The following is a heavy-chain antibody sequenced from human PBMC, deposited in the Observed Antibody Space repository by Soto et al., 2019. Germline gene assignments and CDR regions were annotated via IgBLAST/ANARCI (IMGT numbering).Heavy chain of an antibody. CDR3: VGGSDSSGYYSYYYGMDV. CDR2: IQGGNGNT. CDR1: GNTFRNYA. J-gene: IGHJ6*02. Sequence: EASVKVSCKASGNTFRNYAIHWVRQAPGQSLEWMGWIQGGNGNTKYSQRFQGRLTSTRDTSASTAYMELSSLRSEDTAVYYCVGGSDSSGYYSYYYGMDVWGQGTTVTVSS. V-gene: IGHV1-3*01. D-gene: IGHD3-22*01.